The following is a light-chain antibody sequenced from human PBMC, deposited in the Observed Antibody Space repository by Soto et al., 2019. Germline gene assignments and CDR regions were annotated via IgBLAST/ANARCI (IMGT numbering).Light chain of an antibody. CDR1: SSDVGSYNL. V-gene: IGLV2-23*02. CDR2: EVS. CDR3: CSYAGSSTLV. J-gene: IGLJ3*02. Sequence: ALTQPASVSGSPGQSITISCTGTSSDVGSYNLVSWYQQHPGKAPKLMIYEVSKRPSGVSNRFSGSKSGNTASLTISGLQAEDEADYYCCSYAGSSTLVFGGGTQLTVL.